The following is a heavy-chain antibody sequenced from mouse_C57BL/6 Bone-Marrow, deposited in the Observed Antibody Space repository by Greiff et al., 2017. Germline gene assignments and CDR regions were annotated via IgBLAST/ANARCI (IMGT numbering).Heavy chain of an antibody. J-gene: IGHJ2*01. V-gene: IGHV5-4*03. Sequence: EVKLVESGGGLVKPGGSLKLSCAASGFTFSSYAMSWVRQTPEKRLEWVATISDGGSYTYYPDNVKGRFTISRDNAKNTLYLQMSHLKSEDTAMYYCASSTIVAHFDYWGQGTTLTVSS. CDR2: ISDGGSYT. D-gene: IGHD1-1*01. CDR3: ASSTIVAHFDY. CDR1: GFTFSSYA.